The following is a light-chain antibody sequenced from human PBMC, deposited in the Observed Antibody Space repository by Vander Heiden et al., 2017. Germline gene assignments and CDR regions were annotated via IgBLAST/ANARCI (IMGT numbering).Light chain of an antibody. CDR3: QQYGSSLMYT. Sequence: EIVLTQSPGTLSLSPGERATLSCRASQSVSSSYLAWYQQKPGQAPRLLIYGASSRATGIPDRFSGSGSGTDFTLTISRLEPEDFAVYYCQQYGSSLMYTFGQGTKLXSK. J-gene: IGKJ2*01. V-gene: IGKV3-20*01. CDR1: QSVSSSY. CDR2: GAS.